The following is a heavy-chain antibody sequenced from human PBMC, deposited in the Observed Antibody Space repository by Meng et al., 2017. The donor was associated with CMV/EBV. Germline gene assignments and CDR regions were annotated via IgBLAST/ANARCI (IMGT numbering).Heavy chain of an antibody. D-gene: IGHD5-18*01. CDR1: GFTFSSYA. V-gene: IGHV3-23*01. CDR2: ISGSGGST. CDR3: AKGGIQLWAQFDY. J-gene: IGHJ4*02. Sequence: GGSLRLSCAASGFTFSSYAMSWVRQAPGKGLEWVSAISGSGGSTYYADSVKGRFTIPRDNSKNTLYLQMNSLRAEDTAVYYCAKGGIQLWAQFDYWGQGTLVTVSS.